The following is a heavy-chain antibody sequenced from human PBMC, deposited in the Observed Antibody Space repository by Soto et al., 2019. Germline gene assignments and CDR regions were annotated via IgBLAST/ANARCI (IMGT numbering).Heavy chain of an antibody. CDR2: IYYSGST. Sequence: SETLSLTCTVSGGSISSYYWSWIRQPPGKGLEWIGYIYYSGSTNYNPSLKSRVTISVDTSKNQFSLKLSSVTAADTAVYYCARSHSSSGPDYYYYGMDVWGQGTTVT. J-gene: IGHJ6*02. CDR1: GGSISSYY. V-gene: IGHV4-59*01. D-gene: IGHD6-6*01. CDR3: ARSHSSSGPDYYYYGMDV.